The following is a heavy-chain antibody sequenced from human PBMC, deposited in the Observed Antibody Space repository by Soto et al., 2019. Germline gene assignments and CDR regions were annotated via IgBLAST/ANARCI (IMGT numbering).Heavy chain of an antibody. CDR1: GYTFTDYD. D-gene: IGHD6-19*01. CDR3: STWGRNGWYTGFF. V-gene: IGHV1-8*02. Sequence: VQSGAEVRKPGASVKVSCKTSGYTFTDYDINWVRQAPGQGLEWVGRMNPNSGRTDYAQKLEGRVTMTRDISISTAYMGLSSLGYDDTAVYFCSTWGRNGWYTGFFWGQGTLVTVSS. J-gene: IGHJ4*02. CDR2: MNPNSGRT.